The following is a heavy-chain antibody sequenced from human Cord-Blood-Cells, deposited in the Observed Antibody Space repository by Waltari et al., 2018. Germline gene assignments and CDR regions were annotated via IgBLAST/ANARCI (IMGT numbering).Heavy chain of an antibody. D-gene: IGHD6-13*01. CDR1: GSTFTSYD. Sequence: QVQLVQSGAEVKKPGASVKVSCKASGSTFTSYDINWVRQATGQGPEWMGWMNPNSGNTGYAQKFQGRVTMTRNTSISTAYMELSSLRSEDTAVYYCARGLIAAAGTYYYYYYGMDVWGQGTTVTVSS. J-gene: IGHJ6*02. CDR3: ARGLIAAAGTYYYYYYGMDV. V-gene: IGHV1-8*01. CDR2: MNPNSGNT.